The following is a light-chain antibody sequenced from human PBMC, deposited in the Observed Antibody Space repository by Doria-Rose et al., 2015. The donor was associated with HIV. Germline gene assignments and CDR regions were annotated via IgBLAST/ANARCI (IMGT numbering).Light chain of an antibody. Sequence: TQSPGTLSLSPGERATLSCRASQSFSSTYLDWYQQKPGQAPSLLIYDGSTMATGIPDGFSASGSGADFTLTINRLEPEDFALYYCHQYGTSWTFGQGTKVEI. J-gene: IGKJ1*01. CDR3: HQYGTSWT. V-gene: IGKV3-20*01. CDR1: QSFSSTY. CDR2: DGS.